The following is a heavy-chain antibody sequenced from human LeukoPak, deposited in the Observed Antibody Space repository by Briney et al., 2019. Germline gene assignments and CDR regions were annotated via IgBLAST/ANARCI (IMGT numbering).Heavy chain of an antibody. Sequence: GSSVKVSRKASGGTFSSYAISWVRQAPGQGLEWMGRIIPIFGTANYAQKFQGRVTITTDESTSTAYMEPSSLRSEDTAVYYCARGEYKLLFSLDYWGQGTLVTVSS. CDR1: GGTFSSYA. D-gene: IGHD2-21*02. CDR2: IIPIFGTA. CDR3: ARGEYKLLFSLDY. J-gene: IGHJ4*02. V-gene: IGHV1-69*05.